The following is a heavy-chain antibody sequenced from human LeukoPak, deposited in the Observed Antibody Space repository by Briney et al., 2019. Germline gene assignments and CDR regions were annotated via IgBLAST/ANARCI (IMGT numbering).Heavy chain of an antibody. Sequence: SETLSLTCAVYGGFFSGYYCLWIRKPPGKGLEWIREINHSGSTNYNPALKSRVTISVDTSKNQFSLKLSSVTAADTAVYYCARGRRAVDIVATRERKYYFDYWGEGTLVSVSS. CDR2: INHSGST. CDR3: ARGRRAVDIVATRERKYYFDY. D-gene: IGHD5-12*01. V-gene: IGHV4-34*01. CDR1: GGFFSGYY. J-gene: IGHJ4*02.